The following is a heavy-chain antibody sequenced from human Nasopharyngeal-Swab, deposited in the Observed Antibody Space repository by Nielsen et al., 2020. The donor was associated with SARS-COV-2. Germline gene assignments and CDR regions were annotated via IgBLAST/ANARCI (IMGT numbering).Heavy chain of an antibody. CDR2: ISAYNGNT. D-gene: IGHD3-9*01. V-gene: IGHV1-18*01. Sequence: ASVKVSCKASGYTFTSYGISWVRQAPGQGLEWMGWISAYNGNTNYAQKLQGRVTITRDTSASTAYMELSSLRSEDTAVYYCARGNVLRYFDRADYGMDVWGQGTTVTVSS. CDR1: GYTFTSYG. J-gene: IGHJ6*02. CDR3: ARGNVLRYFDRADYGMDV.